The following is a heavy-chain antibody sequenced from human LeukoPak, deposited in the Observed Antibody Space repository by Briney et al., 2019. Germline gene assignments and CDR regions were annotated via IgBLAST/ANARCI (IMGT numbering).Heavy chain of an antibody. V-gene: IGHV4-61*02. D-gene: IGHD2-8*02. J-gene: IGHJ5*02. CDR3: ARDRVTGWFDP. CDR2: IYTSGIT. CDR1: GGSVSSGSYY. Sequence: SQTLSLTCTVSGGSVSSGSYYWTWIRQPAGKGLEWIGRIYTSGITNYNPSLKSRVTISLDTSKSQFSLKLTSVTAADTAVYYCARDRVTGWFDPWGQGTLVTVSS.